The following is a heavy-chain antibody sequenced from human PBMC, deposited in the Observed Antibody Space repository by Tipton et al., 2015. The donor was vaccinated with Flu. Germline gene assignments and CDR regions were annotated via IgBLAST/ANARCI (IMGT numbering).Heavy chain of an antibody. J-gene: IGHJ6*02. CDR3: ARGPLPDSNWYNGMDV. CDR2: IGSAGDT. Sequence: QLVQSGGGLVQPGGSLRLSCAASGFTFSSYDMHWVRQVIGKGLEWVSAIGSAGDTYYLDSVKGRFTISRDNAKNSLYLQMNSLRVGDTAVYYCARGPLPDSNWYNGMDVWGQGTTVTVSS. V-gene: IGHV3-13*01. D-gene: IGHD6-13*01. CDR1: GFTFSSYD.